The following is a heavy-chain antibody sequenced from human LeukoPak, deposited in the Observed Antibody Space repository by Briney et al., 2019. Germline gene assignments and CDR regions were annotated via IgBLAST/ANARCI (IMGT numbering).Heavy chain of an antibody. Sequence: PSETLSLTCTVSGYSISSGYFWGWIRQPPGKGLEWIGSIYHGGSTYYNPSLKSRVTISVDTSKKQFSLKLSSVTAADTAVYYCASTAVPAQTVFDYWGQGTLVTVSS. CDR3: ASTAVPAQTVFDY. D-gene: IGHD6-19*01. V-gene: IGHV4-38-2*02. CDR2: IYHGGST. J-gene: IGHJ4*02. CDR1: GYSISSGYF.